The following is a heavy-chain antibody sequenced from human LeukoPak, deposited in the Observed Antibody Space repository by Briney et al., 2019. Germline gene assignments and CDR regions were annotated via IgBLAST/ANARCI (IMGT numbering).Heavy chain of an antibody. Sequence: SETLSLTCTVSGGSVRSYYWSWIRQPAGKGLEWIGRIYTGGGTNYNPSLQSRVTLSVDTSKSQFSLRLNSVTASDTAVYYCANSYDGKIVPFDNWGQGTLVTVSS. D-gene: IGHD4-23*01. CDR1: GGSVRSYY. CDR3: ANSYDGKIVPFDN. J-gene: IGHJ4*02. V-gene: IGHV4-4*07. CDR2: IYTGGGT.